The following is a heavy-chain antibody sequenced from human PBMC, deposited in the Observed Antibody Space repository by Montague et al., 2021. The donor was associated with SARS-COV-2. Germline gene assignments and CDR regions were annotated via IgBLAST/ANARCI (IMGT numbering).Heavy chain of an antibody. CDR3: AGVLVDCYGMDV. CDR2: ISYDGSNK. CDR1: GFTFSSYA. V-gene: IGHV3-30*04. D-gene: IGHD2-8*02. Sequence: SLRLSCAASGFTFSSYAMHWVRQAPGKGLEWVAVISYDGSNKYYADSVKGRFTISRDNSKNTLYLQMNSLRAEDTAVYYCAGVLVDCYGMDVWGQGTTVTVSS. J-gene: IGHJ6*02.